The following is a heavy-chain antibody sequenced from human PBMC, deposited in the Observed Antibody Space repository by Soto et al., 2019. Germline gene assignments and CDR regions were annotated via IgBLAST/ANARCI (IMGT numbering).Heavy chain of an antibody. D-gene: IGHD7-27*01. V-gene: IGHV4-30-2*01. J-gene: IGHJ4*02. CDR2: IYHSGST. Sequence: PSETLSLTCAVSGGSISSGGYSWSWIRQPPGKGLEWIGYIYHSGSTYYNPSLKSRVTISVDRSKNQFSLKLSSVTAADTAVYYCARIAFPDGEPYYFDYWGQGTLVTVSS. CDR1: GGSISSGGYS. CDR3: ARIAFPDGEPYYFDY.